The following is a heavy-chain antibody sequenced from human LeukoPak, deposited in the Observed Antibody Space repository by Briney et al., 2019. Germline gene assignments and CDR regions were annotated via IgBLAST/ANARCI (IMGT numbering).Heavy chain of an antibody. CDR3: VTSGCSGATCYFYFDF. V-gene: IGHV3-21*01. Sequence: GGSLRLSCAASGFTFSSYSMNWVRQAPGKGGEWVSSINYSGTNIYYADSVKGRFTIPRDNAKNSLFLQMNSLRPEDTAVYYCVTSGCSGATCYFYFDFWGQGTLVTVSS. CDR1: GFTFSSYS. D-gene: IGHD2-15*01. J-gene: IGHJ4*02. CDR2: INYSGTNI.